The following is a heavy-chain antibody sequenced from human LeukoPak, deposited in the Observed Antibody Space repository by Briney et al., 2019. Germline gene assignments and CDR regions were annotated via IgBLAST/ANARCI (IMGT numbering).Heavy chain of an antibody. J-gene: IGHJ6*02. V-gene: IGHV4-4*07. Sequence: SETLFLTCTVSGGSISTYYWSWIRQPAGKGLEWIGRMYTSGTTKYNPSLKSRVTMSVDTSNNQFSLKVSPVTAADTAVYYCARDQGSYYGVDVWGQGTTVTV. CDR1: GGSISTYY. CDR3: ARDQGSYYGVDV. CDR2: MYTSGTT.